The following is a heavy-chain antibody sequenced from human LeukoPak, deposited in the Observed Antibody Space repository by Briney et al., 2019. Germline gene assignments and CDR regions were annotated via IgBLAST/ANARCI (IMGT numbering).Heavy chain of an antibody. Sequence: GGSLRLSCAASGFTFSSYSMNWVRQAPGKGLEWVSSISSSSSYIYYADSVKGRFTISRDNAKNSLYLQMNSLRAEDTAVYYCARDRGDGYPFDYWGQGTLVTVSS. J-gene: IGHJ4*02. D-gene: IGHD5-24*01. CDR3: ARDRGDGYPFDY. CDR1: GFTFSSYS. CDR2: ISSSSSYI. V-gene: IGHV3-21*01.